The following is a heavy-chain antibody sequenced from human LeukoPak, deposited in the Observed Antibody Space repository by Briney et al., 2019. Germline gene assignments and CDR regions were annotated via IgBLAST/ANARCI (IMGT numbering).Heavy chain of an antibody. D-gene: IGHD6-19*01. CDR3: ARDQAVASVYREDS. CDR1: GFTFSSYW. CDR2: IKQDESQK. V-gene: IGHV3-7*01. Sequence: GGSLRLSCAASGFTFSSYWMTWVRQAPGKGLEWVANIKQDESQKYYVDSVKGRFTISRDNAKNSLFLQMNSLRVEDTAVYYCARDQAVASVYREDSWGQGTLVTVSS. J-gene: IGHJ4*02.